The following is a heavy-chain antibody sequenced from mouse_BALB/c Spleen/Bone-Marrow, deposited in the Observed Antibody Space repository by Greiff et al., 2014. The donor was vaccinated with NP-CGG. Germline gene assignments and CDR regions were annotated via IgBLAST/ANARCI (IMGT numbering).Heavy chain of an antibody. CDR3: ARDDYYAMDY. CDR2: IRNKANGYTT. Sequence: EVKLMESGGGLVQPGGSLRPSCATSGFTFTDYYMSWVRQPPGKALEWLGFIRNKANGYTTEYSASVKGRFTIPRDNSQSILYLQMNTLRAEDSATYYCARDDYYAMDYWGQGTSVTVSS. J-gene: IGHJ4*01. CDR1: GFTFTDYY. V-gene: IGHV7-3*02.